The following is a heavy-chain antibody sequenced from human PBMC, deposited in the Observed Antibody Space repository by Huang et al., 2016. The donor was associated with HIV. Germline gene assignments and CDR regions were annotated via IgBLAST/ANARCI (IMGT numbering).Heavy chain of an antibody. Sequence: EVQLVESGGGLVQPGRYLRLSCAASGFTFDDYAMNWVRQAPGKGLEWVSCIIWNSGSIGYAASVKGRFTISRDNAKNSLYLQMNSLRAEYTALYYCAKDIKPTLYYGMDVWGQGTTVTVSS. CDR3: AKDIKPTLYYGMDV. CDR1: GFTFDDYA. V-gene: IGHV3-9*01. J-gene: IGHJ6*02. CDR2: IIWNSGSI.